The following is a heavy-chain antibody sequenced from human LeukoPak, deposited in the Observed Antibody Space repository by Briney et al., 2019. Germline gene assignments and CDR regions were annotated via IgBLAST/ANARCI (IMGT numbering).Heavy chain of an antibody. CDR2: VDTSGST. CDR3: ARGLGGASYYMDV. CDR1: GGSISSFY. Sequence: SETLSLTCTVSGGSISSFYWRWVRQSAGKGLEWIGRVDTSGSTHYDPSLGGRVTMSLDTAKNQFSLNLRSVTVADTAVYYCARGLGGASYYMDVWGKGTTVTVSS. V-gene: IGHV4-4*07. D-gene: IGHD3-16*01. J-gene: IGHJ6*03.